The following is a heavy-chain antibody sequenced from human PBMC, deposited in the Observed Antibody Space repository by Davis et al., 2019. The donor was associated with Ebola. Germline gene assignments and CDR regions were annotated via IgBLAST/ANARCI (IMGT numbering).Heavy chain of an antibody. CDR1: GYTFTGYY. J-gene: IGHJ4*02. D-gene: IGHD3-22*01. Sequence: ASVKVSCKASGYTFTGYYMHWVRQAPGQGLEWMGWINPNSGGTNFAQKFQGRLTMTSDTSVSTVYMELTMLKSDDTAVFYCARDRPFWRYFDTRGLTFDYWGQGTLVTVSS. CDR3: ARDRPFWRYFDTRGLTFDY. CDR2: INPNSGGT. V-gene: IGHV1-2*02.